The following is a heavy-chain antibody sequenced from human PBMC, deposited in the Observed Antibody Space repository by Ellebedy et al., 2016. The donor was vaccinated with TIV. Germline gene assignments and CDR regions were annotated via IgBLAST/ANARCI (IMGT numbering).Heavy chain of an antibody. CDR3: ARVVGYNYGQRYFDL. J-gene: IGHJ2*01. V-gene: IGHV3-53*01. CDR1: GFNVSNNH. D-gene: IGHD5-18*01. Sequence: PGGSLRLSCAASGFNVSNNHMSWVRQAPGKGLEWVSVLYSGGNTYYADSVKGRFTISRDNSKNTLYLQMNSLRVEDTAVYYCARVVGYNYGQRYFDLWGRGTLVTVSS. CDR2: LYSGGNT.